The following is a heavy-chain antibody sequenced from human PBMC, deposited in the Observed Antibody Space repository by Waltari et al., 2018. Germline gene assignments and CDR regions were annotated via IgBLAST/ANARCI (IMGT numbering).Heavy chain of an antibody. CDR2: ST. D-gene: IGHD3-3*01. V-gene: IGHV4-59*01. CDR3: ARERLDDFWSGYYTRVRYFDL. Sequence: STNYNPSLKSRVTISVDTSKKQFSLKLSSVTAADTAVYYCARERLDDFWSGYYTRVRYFDLWGRGTLVTVSS. J-gene: IGHJ2*01.